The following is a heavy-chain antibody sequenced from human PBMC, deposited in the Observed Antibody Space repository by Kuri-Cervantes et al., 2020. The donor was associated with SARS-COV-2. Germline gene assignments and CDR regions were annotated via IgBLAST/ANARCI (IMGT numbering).Heavy chain of an antibody. V-gene: IGHV3-23*01. J-gene: IGHJ6*02. CDR3: AKDLTGFWSGYLSGKDV. CDR1: GFTFSSYA. CDR2: ISGSGGST. Sequence: GGSLRLSCAASGFTFSSYAMSWVRQAPGKGLEWVSAISGSGGSTYYADSVKGRFTISRDNSKNTLYLQMNSLRAEDTAVYYCAKDLTGFWSGYLSGKDVWGQGTTVTV. D-gene: IGHD3-3*01.